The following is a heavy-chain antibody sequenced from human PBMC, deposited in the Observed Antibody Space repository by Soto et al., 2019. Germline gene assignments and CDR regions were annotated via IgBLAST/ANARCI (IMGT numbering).Heavy chain of an antibody. D-gene: IGHD4-4*01. Sequence: EVQLLESGGGLVQPGGSLRLSCAASGLTFSGYGMSWVRQAPGTGLEWVSAIGGSGSTTYYADSVKGRFTISRDDSKNILFLQMNRLRAEATAVYYCVTRSRGLQSSPPRLDSWGQGTLVTVSS. CDR1: GLTFSGYG. CDR3: VTRSRGLQSSPPRLDS. CDR2: IGGSGSTT. V-gene: IGHV3-23*01. J-gene: IGHJ4*02.